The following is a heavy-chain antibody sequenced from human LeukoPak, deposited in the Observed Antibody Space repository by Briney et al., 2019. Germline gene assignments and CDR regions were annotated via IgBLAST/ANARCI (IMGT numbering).Heavy chain of an antibody. CDR1: GFTFSSDG. CDR2: LSGSGSTT. J-gene: IGHJ2*01. Sequence: GGSLRLSCAASGFTFSSDGMSWVRQAPGKGLEWVSALSGSGSTTYYADSVKGRFTISRDNSKNTLYLQMNSLRAEDTAVYYCAKGNWGERLDWYFDLWGRGTLVTVSS. D-gene: IGHD1-26*01. CDR3: AKGNWGERLDWYFDL. V-gene: IGHV3-23*01.